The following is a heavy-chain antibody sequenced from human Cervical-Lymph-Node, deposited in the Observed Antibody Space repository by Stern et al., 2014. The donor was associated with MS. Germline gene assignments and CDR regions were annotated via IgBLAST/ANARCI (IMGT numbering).Heavy chain of an antibody. Sequence: EVQLVESGGGLVQPGGSLRLSCAASGFTFSRYDMHWVRQATGKGLEWVSAVGTAGDTYYASSVRGRFTISRENAKNSLFLQMNSLRAGDTAVYYCASWTVTTGFDYWGHGTLVTVSS. CDR3: ASWTVTTGFDY. CDR1: GFTFSRYD. J-gene: IGHJ4*01. D-gene: IGHD4-17*01. V-gene: IGHV3-13*04. CDR2: VGTAGDT.